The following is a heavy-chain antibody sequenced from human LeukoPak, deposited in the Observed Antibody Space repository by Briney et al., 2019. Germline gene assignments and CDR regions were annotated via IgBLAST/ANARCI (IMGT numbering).Heavy chain of an antibody. CDR1: GFTFSSYS. D-gene: IGHD3-22*01. V-gene: IGHV3-21*01. J-gene: IGHJ4*02. CDR2: IRSSISYT. CDR3: ARGSGYFYDSSGVDY. Sequence: PGGSLRLSCAASGFTFSSYSMNWVRQAPGKGLEWVSSIRSSISYTYYADSVKGRFTISRDNAKNSLYLQMNSLRAEDTAVYYCARGSGYFYDSSGVDYWGQGTLVTVSS.